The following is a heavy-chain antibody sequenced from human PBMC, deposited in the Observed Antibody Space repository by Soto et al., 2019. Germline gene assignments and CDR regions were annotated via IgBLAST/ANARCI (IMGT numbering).Heavy chain of an antibody. CDR3: ARHHWNYFFEGYYFDY. CDR1: GGSISSYY. Sequence: SETLSLTCTVSGGSISSYYWSWIRQPPGKGLEWIGYIYYSGSTNYNPSLKSRVTISVDTSKNQFSLKLSSVTAADTAVYYCARHHWNYFFEGYYFDYWGQGTLVTVSS. D-gene: IGHD1-7*01. CDR2: IYYSGST. V-gene: IGHV4-59*08. J-gene: IGHJ4*02.